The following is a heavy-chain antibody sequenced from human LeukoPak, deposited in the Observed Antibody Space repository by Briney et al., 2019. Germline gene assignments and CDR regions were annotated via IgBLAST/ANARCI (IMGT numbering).Heavy chain of an antibody. CDR2: IHYTGAT. Sequence: SETLSLTCAVYGGSITGYYWSWLRQTPGRGLKWVGEIHYTGATSYNPSLKSRATISTDTSKNQFSLRLSSVTAADTAVYYCARGNILTGYCFDFWGQGALVTVSS. D-gene: IGHD3-9*01. CDR1: GGSITGYY. CDR3: ARGNILTGYCFDF. V-gene: IGHV4-34*01. J-gene: IGHJ4*02.